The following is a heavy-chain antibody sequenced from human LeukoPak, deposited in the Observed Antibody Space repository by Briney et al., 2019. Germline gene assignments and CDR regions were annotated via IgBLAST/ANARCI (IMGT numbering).Heavy chain of an antibody. CDR3: ARDLVVPAARHWFDP. V-gene: IGHV4-4*07. J-gene: IGHJ5*02. CDR1: GGSISSYY. CDR2: IYTSGST. Sequence: SETLSLTCTVSGGSISSYYWSWIRQPAGKGLEWIGRIYTSGSTNYNPSLKSRVTMSVDTSKNQFSLKLSSVTAADTAAYYCARDLVVPAARHWFDPWGQGTLVTVSS. D-gene: IGHD2-2*01.